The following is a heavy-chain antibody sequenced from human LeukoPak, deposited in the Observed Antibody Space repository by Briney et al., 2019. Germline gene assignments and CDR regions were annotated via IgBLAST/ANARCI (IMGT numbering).Heavy chain of an antibody. Sequence: GGSLRLSCAASGFTFSSYGMSWVRQALGKGLEWVAYIKQDGSEKYYVDSVKGRFTISRDNAKNSLYLQMNSLRAEDTAVYYCASRNSLFIWGQGTLVTVSS. CDR1: GFTFSSYG. J-gene: IGHJ4*02. CDR3: ASRNSLFI. V-gene: IGHV3-7*01. D-gene: IGHD4-23*01. CDR2: IKQDGSEK.